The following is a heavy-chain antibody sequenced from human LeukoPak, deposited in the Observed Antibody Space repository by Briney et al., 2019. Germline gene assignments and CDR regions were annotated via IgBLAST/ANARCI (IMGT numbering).Heavy chain of an antibody. CDR3: ARRTSSNMFDY. J-gene: IGHJ4*02. D-gene: IGHD2-2*01. Sequence: GESLQISCKGSGSSFTNYWISWVRQLPGKGLEWMGRIDPSDSYTNYSPSFQGHATISADKSISTAYLQWSSLKASDTAMYYCARRTSSNMFDYWGQGTLVTVSS. V-gene: IGHV5-10-1*01. CDR2: IDPSDSYT. CDR1: GSSFTNYW.